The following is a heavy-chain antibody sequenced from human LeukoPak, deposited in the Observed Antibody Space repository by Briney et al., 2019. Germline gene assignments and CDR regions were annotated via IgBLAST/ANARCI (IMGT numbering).Heavy chain of an antibody. V-gene: IGHV4-59*12. Sequence: SETLSLTCTVSGGSISSYYWSWIRQPPGKGLEWIGYTYYSGSTYYNPSLKSRVTISVDTSKNQFSLKLSSVTAADTAVYYCARSPIGGYDSSGYLNYYFDYWGQGTLVTVSS. D-gene: IGHD3-22*01. CDR2: TYYSGST. J-gene: IGHJ4*02. CDR1: GGSISSYY. CDR3: ARSPIGGYDSSGYLNYYFDY.